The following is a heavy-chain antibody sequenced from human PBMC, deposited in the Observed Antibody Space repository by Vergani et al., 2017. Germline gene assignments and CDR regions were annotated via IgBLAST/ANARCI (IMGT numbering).Heavy chain of an antibody. J-gene: IGHJ6*02. Sequence: LQLVESGGGVVQPGRSLRLSCAASGFNFNNFGIHWVRQAPGKGLEWVANIKQDGSEKYYVDSVKGRFTISRDNAKNSLYLQMNSLRAEDTAVYYCARDCSGGSCYVRVRADYGMDVWGQGTTVTVSS. D-gene: IGHD2-15*01. CDR1: GFNFNNFG. CDR2: IKQDGSEK. V-gene: IGHV3-7*01. CDR3: ARDCSGGSCYVRVRADYGMDV.